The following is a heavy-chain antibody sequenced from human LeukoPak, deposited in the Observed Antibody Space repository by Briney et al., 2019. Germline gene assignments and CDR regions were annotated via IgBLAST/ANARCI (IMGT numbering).Heavy chain of an antibody. D-gene: IGHD2-21*02. CDR2: MNPNSGNT. CDR3: ARGRRAYCGGDCYPYNWFDP. V-gene: IGHV1-8*01. CDR1: GYTFTSYD. Sequence: GASVKVSCKASGYTFTSYDINWVRQATGQGLEWMGWMNPNSGNTGYAQKFQGRVTMIRNTSISTAYMELSSLRSEDTAVYYCARGRRAYCGGDCYPYNWFDPWRQGTLVTVSS. J-gene: IGHJ5*02.